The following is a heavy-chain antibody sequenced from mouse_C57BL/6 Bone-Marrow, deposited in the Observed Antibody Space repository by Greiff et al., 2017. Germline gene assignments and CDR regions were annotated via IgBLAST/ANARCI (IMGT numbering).Heavy chain of an antibody. D-gene: IGHD1-1*01. V-gene: IGHV1-80*01. CDR2: IYPGDGDT. CDR3: ARGGVYDGSRHWYFDV. J-gene: IGHJ1*03. CDR1: GYAFSSYW. Sequence: VQLQQSGAELVKPGASVKISCKASGYAFSSYWMNWVKQRPGKGLEWIGQIYPGDGDTNYNGKFKGKATLTADKSSRTAYMQLISLTSEEAAVYFCARGGVYDGSRHWYFDVWGTGTTVTVSS.